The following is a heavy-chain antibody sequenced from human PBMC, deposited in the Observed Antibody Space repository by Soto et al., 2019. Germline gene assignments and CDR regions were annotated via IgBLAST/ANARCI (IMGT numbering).Heavy chain of an antibody. J-gene: IGHJ5*02. CDR2: IYSGGAT. CDR3: AKVGPSYSGSSMFRYNWFCP. D-gene: IGHD3-10*01. Sequence: EVQLMESGGGLMQPGGSRRLSCAAAGFSVSTSHISCVRQAPGKGLEWVSVIYSGGATHYAVSVKGRLIISRDKSKNTVDRQMHSLRAEDTAVYYCAKVGPSYSGSSMFRYNWFCPWGPGTLVTVS. V-gene: IGHV3-53*01. CDR1: GFSVSTSH.